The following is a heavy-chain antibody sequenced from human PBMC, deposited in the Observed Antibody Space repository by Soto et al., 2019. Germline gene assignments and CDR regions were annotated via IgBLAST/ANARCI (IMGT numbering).Heavy chain of an antibody. CDR1: GYTFTSYG. CDR3: ARDKDRQQLGGNYYYGIDV. V-gene: IGHV1-18*01. Sequence: GASVKVSCKASGYTFTSYGISWVRQAPGQGLEWMGWISAYNGNTNYAQKLQGRVTMTTDTSTSTAYMELRSLRSDDTAVYYCARDKDRQQLGGNYYYGIDVWGQGITVTVSS. J-gene: IGHJ6*02. D-gene: IGHD3-3*02. CDR2: ISAYNGNT.